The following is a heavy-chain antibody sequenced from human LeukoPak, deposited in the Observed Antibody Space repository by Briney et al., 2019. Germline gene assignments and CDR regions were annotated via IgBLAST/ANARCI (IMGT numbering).Heavy chain of an antibody. D-gene: IGHD3-22*01. CDR3: AKAFHCYYYDSSGYWSYFDY. Sequence: GGSLRLSCAASGFTFSSYGMHWVRQAPGKGLEWVAVIWYDGSNKYYADSVKGRFTISRDNSKNTLYLQMNSLRAEDTAVYYCAKAFHCYYYDSSGYWSYFDYWGQGTLVTVSS. CDR2: IWYDGSNK. V-gene: IGHV3-33*06. CDR1: GFTFSSYG. J-gene: IGHJ4*02.